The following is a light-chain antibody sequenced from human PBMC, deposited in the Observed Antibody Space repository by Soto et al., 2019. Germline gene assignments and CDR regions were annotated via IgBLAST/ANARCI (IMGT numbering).Light chain of an antibody. V-gene: IGLV7-46*01. J-gene: IGLJ3*02. CDR2: DTS. Sequence: QAVVTQEPSLTVSPGGTVTLTCGPSTGAVTSSHYPYWFQQKPGQAPRALIYDTSNKHSWTPARFSGSLLGGKPALILSGAQPEYEADYYCSLSYSDVRVFGGGTKVTVL. CDR3: SLSYSDVRV. CDR1: TGAVTSSHY.